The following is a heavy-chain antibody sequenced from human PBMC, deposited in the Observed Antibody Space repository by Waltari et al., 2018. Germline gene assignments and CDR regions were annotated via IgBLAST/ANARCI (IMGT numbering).Heavy chain of an antibody. Sequence: QVQLVESGGGVVQPGRSLRLSCAASGFSFSSYAMHWVRQAPGKGLEWVAVISYDGGNKDYADSVKGRFTISRDNFKNTLFLQMTSLRVEDTAIYYCAKDLYHTSRGYYGRFDYWGQGTLVTVSS. D-gene: IGHD3-22*01. CDR1: GFSFSSYA. V-gene: IGHV3-30*07. J-gene: IGHJ4*02. CDR2: ISYDGGNK. CDR3: AKDLYHTSRGYYGRFDY.